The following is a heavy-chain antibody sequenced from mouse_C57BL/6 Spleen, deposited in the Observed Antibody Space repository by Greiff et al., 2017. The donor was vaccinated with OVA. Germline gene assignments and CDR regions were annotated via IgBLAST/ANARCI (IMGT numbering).Heavy chain of an antibody. Sequence: QVQLQQPGAELVKPGASVQLSCKASGYTFTSYWMHWVKQRPGQGLEWIGMIHPNSGSTNYNEKFKSKATLTVDKSSSTAYMQLSSLTSEDSAVYYCARERGTYFDYWGQGTTLTVSS. V-gene: IGHV1-64*01. CDR2: IHPNSGST. D-gene: IGHD2-14*01. CDR3: ARERGTYFDY. CDR1: GYTFTSYW. J-gene: IGHJ2*01.